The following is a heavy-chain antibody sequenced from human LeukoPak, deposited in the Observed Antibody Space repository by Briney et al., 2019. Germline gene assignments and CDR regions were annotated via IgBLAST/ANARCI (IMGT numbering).Heavy chain of an antibody. Sequence: GSLRLSCAASGFTFSSYGMHWVRQAPGKGLERVAVIWYDGSNKYYADSVKGRFTISRDNSKNTLYLQMNSLRAEDTAVYYCARDLRRYSYGFSLDYWGQGTLVTVSS. D-gene: IGHD5-18*01. CDR3: ARDLRRYSYGFSLDY. V-gene: IGHV3-33*01. CDR1: GFTFSSYG. J-gene: IGHJ4*02. CDR2: IWYDGSNK.